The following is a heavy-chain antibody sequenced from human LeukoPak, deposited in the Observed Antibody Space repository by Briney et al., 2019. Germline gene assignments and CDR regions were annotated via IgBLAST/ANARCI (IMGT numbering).Heavy chain of an antibody. V-gene: IGHV3-53*01. J-gene: IGHJ4*02. CDR1: GFTVSSNY. D-gene: IGHD2-2*01. CDR3: ARDYSRSPRGVVPAATLAY. Sequence: GGSLRLSCAASGFTVSSNYMSWVRQAPGKGLEWVSVIYSGGSTYYADSVKGRFTISRDNSKNTLYLQMNSLRAEDTAVYYCARDYSRSPRGVVPAATLAYWGQGTLVTVSS. CDR2: IYSGGST.